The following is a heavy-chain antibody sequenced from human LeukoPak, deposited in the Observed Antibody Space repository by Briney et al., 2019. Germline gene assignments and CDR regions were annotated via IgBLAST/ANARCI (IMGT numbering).Heavy chain of an antibody. Sequence: GGSLRLSCAASGFTFKSYEMNWFRQAPGKGLEWVSYIGSNGRAIYYADSVKGRFTISRDNAKDSLYLQMNSLRAEDTAVYYCARSLDYWGQGTLVTVSS. V-gene: IGHV3-48*03. CDR3: ARSLDY. J-gene: IGHJ4*02. CDR1: GFTFKSYE. CDR2: IGSNGRAI.